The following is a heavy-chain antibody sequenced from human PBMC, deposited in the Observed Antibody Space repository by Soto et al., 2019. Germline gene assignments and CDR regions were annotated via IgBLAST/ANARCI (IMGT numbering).Heavy chain of an antibody. D-gene: IGHD3-9*01. J-gene: IGHJ4*01. CDR3: ARGPRTQNYDIMTGYYRY. Sequence: ASVKVSCKAFNYTFDRYGISWVRQAPGQGLEWMGWISGYNGETAYVQKFQGRVTMTTDTSTSTAYMELRSLRSDDTAIYYCARGPRTQNYDIMTGYYRYWGQGTLVTVSS. CDR1: NYTFDRYG. CDR2: ISGYNGET. V-gene: IGHV1-18*01.